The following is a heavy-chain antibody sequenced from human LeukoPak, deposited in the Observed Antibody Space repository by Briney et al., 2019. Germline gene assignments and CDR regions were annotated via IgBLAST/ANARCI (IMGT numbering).Heavy chain of an antibody. J-gene: IGHJ4*02. CDR3: AREDYSSGQY. V-gene: IGHV3-48*03. Sequence: GGSLRLSCAASGFTFSSYEMNWVRQAPGQGLEWVSYISSSGSTIYYADSVKGRFTISRDNAKNSLYLQMNSLRAEDTAVYYCAREDYSSGQYWGQGTLVTVSS. CDR2: ISSSGSTI. CDR1: GFTFSSYE. D-gene: IGHD6-19*01.